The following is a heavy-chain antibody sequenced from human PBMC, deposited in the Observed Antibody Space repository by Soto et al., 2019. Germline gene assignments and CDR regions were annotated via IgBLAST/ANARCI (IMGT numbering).Heavy chain of an antibody. CDR3: ARGQIYCSGGSCYGVYGFDY. V-gene: IGHV1-8*01. D-gene: IGHD2-15*01. CDR1: GYTFTSYD. Sequence: ASVKVSCKASGYTFTSYDINWVRQATGQGLEWMGWMNPNSGNTGYAQKFQGRVTMTRNTSISTAYMELSSLRSEDTAVYYCARGQIYCSGGSCYGVYGFDYWGQGTLVTVSS. J-gene: IGHJ4*02. CDR2: MNPNSGNT.